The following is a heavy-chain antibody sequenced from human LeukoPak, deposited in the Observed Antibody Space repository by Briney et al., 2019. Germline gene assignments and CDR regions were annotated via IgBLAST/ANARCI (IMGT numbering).Heavy chain of an antibody. CDR1: GFTFSSYA. Sequence: GGSLRLSCAASGFTFSSYAMSWVRQAPGKGLEWVSAISGSGGSTYYADSVKGRFTISRDNSKNTLYLQMNSLRAEDTAVYYCAKFVVAAIAIPGSEGYWGQGTLVTVSS. D-gene: IGHD2-15*01. CDR2: ISGSGGST. V-gene: IGHV3-23*01. J-gene: IGHJ4*02. CDR3: AKFVVAAIAIPGSEGY.